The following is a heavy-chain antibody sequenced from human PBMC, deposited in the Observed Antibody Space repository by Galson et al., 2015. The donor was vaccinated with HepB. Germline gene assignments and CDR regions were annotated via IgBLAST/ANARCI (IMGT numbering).Heavy chain of an antibody. CDR1: GFTFSSYW. CDR3: ARGKRGYCTNGVCPRARGLDV. D-gene: IGHD2-8*01. Sequence: SLRLSCAASGFTFSSYWMSWVRQAPGKGLEWVANIKQDGSEKYYVDSVKGRFTISRDNAKNSLYLQMNSLRAEDTAVYYCARGKRGYCTNGVCPRARGLDVWGQGTTVTVSS. V-gene: IGHV3-7*03. CDR2: IKQDGSEK. J-gene: IGHJ6*02.